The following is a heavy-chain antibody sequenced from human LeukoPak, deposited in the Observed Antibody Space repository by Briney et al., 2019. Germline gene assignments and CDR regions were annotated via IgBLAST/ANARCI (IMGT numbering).Heavy chain of an antibody. CDR3: ARGYSNPRPFDY. CDR2: INPNSGGT. J-gene: IGHJ4*02. Sequence: ASVKVSCKASGGTFSSYAISWVRQAPGQGLEWMGWINPNSGGTNYAQKFQGRVTMTRDTSISTAYMELSRLRSDDTAVYYCARGYSNPRPFDYWGQGTLVTVSS. D-gene: IGHD4-11*01. CDR1: GGTFSSYA. V-gene: IGHV1-2*02.